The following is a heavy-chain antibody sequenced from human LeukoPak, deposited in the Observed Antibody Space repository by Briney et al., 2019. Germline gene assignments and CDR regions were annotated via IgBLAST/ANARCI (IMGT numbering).Heavy chain of an antibody. D-gene: IGHD6-19*01. Sequence: SETLSLTCAVYGGSFSGYYWSWIRQPPGKGLEWIGEINHSGSTNYNPSLKSRVTISVDTSKNQFPLKLSTVTAADTAVYYCASLSRQGYSSGWYVRDWGQGTLVTVSS. J-gene: IGHJ4*02. CDR2: INHSGST. CDR3: ASLSRQGYSSGWYVRD. CDR1: GGSFSGYY. V-gene: IGHV4-34*01.